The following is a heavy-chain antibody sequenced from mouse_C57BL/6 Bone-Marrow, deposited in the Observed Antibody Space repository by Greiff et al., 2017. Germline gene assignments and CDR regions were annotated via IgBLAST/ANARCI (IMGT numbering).Heavy chain of an antibody. V-gene: IGHV3-6*01. CDR2: ISYDGSN. J-gene: IGHJ1*03. Sequence: EVKLEESGPGLVKPSQSLSLTCSVTGYSITSGYYWNWIRQFPGNKLEWMGYISYDGSNNYNPSLKNRISITRDTSKNQFFLKLNSVTTEDTATYYCARASMITDFDVWGTGTTVTVSS. CDR3: ARASMITDFDV. CDR1: GYSITSGYY. D-gene: IGHD2-4*01.